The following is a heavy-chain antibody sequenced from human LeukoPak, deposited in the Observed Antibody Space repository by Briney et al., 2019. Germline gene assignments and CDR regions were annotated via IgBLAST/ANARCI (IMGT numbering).Heavy chain of an antibody. Sequence: GGSLRLSCAASGFTFRTYGMHWVRQAPGKGLEWVGVISYDGSNKYYPHSVKGRFTISRDNAKKTLYLQMTSLRAEDTAVYYCAKPRPGEYYYDSSGYLDAFDIWGQGTMVTVSS. CDR3: AKPRPGEYYYDSSGYLDAFDI. J-gene: IGHJ3*02. CDR1: GFTFRTYG. D-gene: IGHD3-22*01. V-gene: IGHV3-30*18. CDR2: ISYDGSNK.